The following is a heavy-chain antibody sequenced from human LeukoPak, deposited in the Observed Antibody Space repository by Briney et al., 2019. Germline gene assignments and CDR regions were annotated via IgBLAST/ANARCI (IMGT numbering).Heavy chain of an antibody. J-gene: IGHJ6*02. CDR1: GFTFSSYS. V-gene: IGHV3-21*01. CDR3: AGIAVAGTYCYYGMDV. CDR2: ISSSSSYI. D-gene: IGHD6-19*01. Sequence: GGSLRLSCAASGFTFSSYSMNWVRQAPGKGLEWVSSISSSSSYIYYADSVKGRFTISRDNAKNSLYLQMNSLRAEDTAVYYCAGIAVAGTYCYYGMDVWGQGTTVTVSS.